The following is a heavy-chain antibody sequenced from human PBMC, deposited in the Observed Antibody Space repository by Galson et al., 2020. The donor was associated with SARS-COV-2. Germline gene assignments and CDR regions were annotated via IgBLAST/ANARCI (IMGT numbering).Heavy chain of an antibody. Sequence: ASVKVSCKASGYTFTGYYLHWVRQAPGQGLEWMGWISAYNGNTNYAQKLQGRVTMTTDTSTSTAYMELRSLRSDDTAVYYCARDGTPIYYYYMDVWGKGTTVTVSS. J-gene: IGHJ6*03. CDR3: ARDGTPIYYYYMDV. D-gene: IGHD1-26*01. CDR2: ISAYNGNT. V-gene: IGHV1-18*04. CDR1: GYTFTGYY.